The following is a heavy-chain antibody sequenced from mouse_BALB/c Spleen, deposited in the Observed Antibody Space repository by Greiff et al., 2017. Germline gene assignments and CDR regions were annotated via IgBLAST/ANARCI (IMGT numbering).Heavy chain of an antibody. D-gene: IGHD1-1*01. Sequence: EVKLVESGGGLVKPGGSLKLSCAASGFTFSSYAMSWVRQSPEKRLEWVAEISSGGSYTYYPDTVTGRFTISRDNAKNTLYLEMSSLRSEDTAMYYCARAYYGSSWNYFDYWGQGTTLTVSS. V-gene: IGHV5-9-4*01. J-gene: IGHJ2*01. CDR1: GFTFSSYA. CDR3: ARAYYGSSWNYFDY. CDR2: ISSGGSYT.